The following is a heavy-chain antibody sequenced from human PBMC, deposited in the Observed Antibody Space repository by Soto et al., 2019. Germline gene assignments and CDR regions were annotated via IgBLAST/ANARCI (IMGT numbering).Heavy chain of an antibody. Sequence: GGSLRLSCAVSGLNFDNYAMTWVRQAPGKGLEWVSSISGSGGSTYYADSVKGRFTISRDNSNNTLFLQMDSLRDEDTALYYCAARSVVATLDYWGQGTLVTVSS. J-gene: IGHJ4*02. CDR1: GLNFDNYA. V-gene: IGHV3-23*01. CDR3: AARSVVATLDY. CDR2: ISGSGGST. D-gene: IGHD5-12*01.